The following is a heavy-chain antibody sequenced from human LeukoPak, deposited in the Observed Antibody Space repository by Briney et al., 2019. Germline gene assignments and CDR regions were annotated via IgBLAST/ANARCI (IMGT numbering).Heavy chain of an antibody. CDR2: MNPNSGNT. CDR3: ARAPAWESGGNYYYYMDV. J-gene: IGHJ6*03. D-gene: IGHD3-16*01. V-gene: IGHV1-8*02. Sequence: GASVKVSCKASGYTFTSYDINWVRQATGQGLEWMGWMNPNSGNTGYAQRFQGRVTMTTNTSISTAYMELSSLRSEDTAVYYCARAPAWESGGNYYYYMDVWGKGTTVTVSS. CDR1: GYTFTSYD.